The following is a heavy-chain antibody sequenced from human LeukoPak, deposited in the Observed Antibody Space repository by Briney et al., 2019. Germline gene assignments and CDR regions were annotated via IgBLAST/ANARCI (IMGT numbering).Heavy chain of an antibody. CDR1: GYTFTSYY. D-gene: IGHD1-1*01. CDR3: ARATGTANNFDY. CDR2: INPSGGST. Sequence: GASVKVSCKASGYTFTSYYMHWVRQAPGQGLEWMGIINPSGGSTSYAQKFQGRVTMTRDTSISTAYMELSRLRSDDTAVYYCARATGTANNFDYWGQGTLVTVSS. J-gene: IGHJ4*02. V-gene: IGHV1-46*01.